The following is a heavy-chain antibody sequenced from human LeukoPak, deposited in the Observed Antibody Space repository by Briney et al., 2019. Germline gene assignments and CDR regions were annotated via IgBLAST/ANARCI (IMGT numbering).Heavy chain of an antibody. Sequence: SETLSLTCTVSGGSISSYYWSWIRQPPGKGLEWIGYIYYSGSTNYNPSLKRRVTISVDTSKNQFSLKLSSVTAADTAVYYCARXMXRRSWFDPWGXGTLVTVS. CDR2: IYYSGST. CDR3: ARXMXRRSWFDP. CDR1: GGSISSYY. J-gene: IGHJ5*02. V-gene: IGHV4-59*08.